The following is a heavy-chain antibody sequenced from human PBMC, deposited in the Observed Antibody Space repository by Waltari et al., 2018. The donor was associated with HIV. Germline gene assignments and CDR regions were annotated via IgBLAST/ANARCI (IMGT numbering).Heavy chain of an antibody. D-gene: IGHD1-7*01. CDR1: GFTLSYPY. CDR3: ARDFDARLTGTPSGAMDV. Sequence: VQLVESGGGLVKPGGSLRLSCAASGFTLSYPYMNWIRQAPGRGLEWVSYISGSDSSTYYADSVKGRLTISRDNPKNTLYLQLNSLRAEDTAVYYCARDFDARLTGTPSGAMDVWGQGTTVTVSS. J-gene: IGHJ6*02. CDR2: ISGSDSST. V-gene: IGHV3-11*01.